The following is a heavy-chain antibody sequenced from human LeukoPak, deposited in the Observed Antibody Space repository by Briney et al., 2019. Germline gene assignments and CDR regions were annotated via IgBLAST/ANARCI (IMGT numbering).Heavy chain of an antibody. CDR1: GYTLTELS. Sequence: ASVKVSRKVSGYTLTELSMHWVRQAPGKGLEWMGGFDPEDGETIYAQKFQGRVTMTEDTSTDTAYMELSSLRSEDTAVYYCATDLTAAGAFDIWGQGTMVTVSS. J-gene: IGHJ3*02. D-gene: IGHD3-9*01. CDR2: FDPEDGET. V-gene: IGHV1-24*01. CDR3: ATDLTAAGAFDI.